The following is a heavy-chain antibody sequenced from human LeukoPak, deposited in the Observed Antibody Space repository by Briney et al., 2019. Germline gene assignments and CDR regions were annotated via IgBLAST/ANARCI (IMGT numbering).Heavy chain of an antibody. CDR1: GYTFTGYY. D-gene: IGHD2-15*01. Sequence: ASVKVSCKASGYTFTGYYMHWVRQAPGQGLEWMGWMNPNSGNTGYAQKFPGRVTMTRNTSISTAYMELSSLRSEDTAVYYCVVMVAVTYAFDIWGQGKMVTVSS. J-gene: IGHJ3*02. V-gene: IGHV1-8*02. CDR3: VVMVAVTYAFDI. CDR2: MNPNSGNT.